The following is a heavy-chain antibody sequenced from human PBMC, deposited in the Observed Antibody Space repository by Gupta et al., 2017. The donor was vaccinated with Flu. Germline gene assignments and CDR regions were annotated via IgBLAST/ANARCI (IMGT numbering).Heavy chain of an antibody. D-gene: IGHD2-15*01. CDR3: ASSTVVAWRWLQRGLDY. CDR1: GGSFSGYY. CDR2: INHSGST. V-gene: IGHV4-34*01. J-gene: IGHJ4*02. Sequence: QVQLQQWGAGLLTPSETLSLTCAVYGGSFSGYYWSWIRQPPGKGLEWIGEINHSGSTNYNPSLKSRVTISVDTSKNQFSLKLSSVTAADTAVYYCASSTVVAWRWLQRGLDYWGQGTLVTVSS.